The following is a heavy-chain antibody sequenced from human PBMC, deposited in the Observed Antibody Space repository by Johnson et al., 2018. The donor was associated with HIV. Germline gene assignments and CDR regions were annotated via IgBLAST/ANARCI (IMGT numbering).Heavy chain of an antibody. CDR3: ARAAIVVLPAGAFDI. J-gene: IGHJ3*02. D-gene: IGHD2-2*01. V-gene: IGHV3-33*01. CDR1: GFTFSSYG. Sequence: VQLVESGGGVVQPGRSLRLSCAASGFTFSSYGMHWVRQAPGKGLEWVAVIWYDGSNKYYADSVKGRFTISRDNSKKTLYLQMNSLRLEDTAIYYCARAAIVVLPAGAFDIWGRGTMVTVSS. CDR2: IWYDGSNK.